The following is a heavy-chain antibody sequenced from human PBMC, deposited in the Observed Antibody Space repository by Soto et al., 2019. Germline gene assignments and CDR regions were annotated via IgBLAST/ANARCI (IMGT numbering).Heavy chain of an antibody. D-gene: IGHD1-26*01. Sequence: QVQLVQSGAEVKKPGSSVKVSCKASGGTFSSYAISWVRQAPGQGLEWMGGIIPIFGTANYAQKFQGRVTITADKSTSTAYMELSSLRSEDTAVYYCARALVVGGGSYFDLWFDPWGQGTLVTVSS. J-gene: IGHJ5*02. V-gene: IGHV1-69*06. CDR3: ARALVVGGGSYFDLWFDP. CDR1: GGTFSSYA. CDR2: IIPIFGTA.